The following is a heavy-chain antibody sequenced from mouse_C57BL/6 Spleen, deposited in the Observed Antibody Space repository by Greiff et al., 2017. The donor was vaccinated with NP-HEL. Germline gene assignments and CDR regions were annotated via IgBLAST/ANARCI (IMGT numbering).Heavy chain of an antibody. CDR3: TRSTTVVGGYAMDY. D-gene: IGHD1-1*01. J-gene: IGHJ4*01. V-gene: IGHV1-15*01. CDR2: IDPETGGT. Sequence: VQLQQSGAELVRPGASVTLSCKASGYTFTDYEMHWVKQTPVHGLEWIGAIDPETGGTAYNQKFKGKAILTADKSSSTAYMELRSLTSEDSAVYYCTRSTTVVGGYAMDYWGQGTSVTVSS. CDR1: GYTFTDYE.